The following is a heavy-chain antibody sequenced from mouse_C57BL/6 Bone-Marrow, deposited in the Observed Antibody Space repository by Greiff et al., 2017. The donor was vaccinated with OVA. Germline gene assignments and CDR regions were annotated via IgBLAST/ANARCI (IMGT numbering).Heavy chain of an antibody. CDR2: INPYNGGT. CDR3: ARRGLGAMDY. CDR1: GYTFTDYY. J-gene: IGHJ4*01. Sequence: EVKLMESGPVLVKPGASVKMSCKASGYTFTDYYMNWVKQSHGKSLEWIGVINPYNGGTSYNQKFKGKATLTVDKSSSTAYMELNSLTSEDSAVYYCARRGLGAMDYWGQGTSVTVSS. V-gene: IGHV1-19*01.